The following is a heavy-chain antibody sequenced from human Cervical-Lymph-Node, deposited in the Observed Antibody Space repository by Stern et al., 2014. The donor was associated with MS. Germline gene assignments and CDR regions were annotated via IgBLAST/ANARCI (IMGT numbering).Heavy chain of an antibody. J-gene: IGHJ4*02. CDR3: ARSSSWPHLFDY. CDR2: IYYSGGA. D-gene: IGHD6-13*01. CDR1: GGSISSGDYL. Sequence: QVQLGQSGPGLVKPSQTLSLTCTVSGGSISSGDYLWSWIRQHPGKGLEWIGYIYYSGGAYYNKSLKSRVTISVDTSKNQFSLKLSSVTAADTAVYYCARSSSWPHLFDYWGQGTLVTVSS. V-gene: IGHV4-31*03.